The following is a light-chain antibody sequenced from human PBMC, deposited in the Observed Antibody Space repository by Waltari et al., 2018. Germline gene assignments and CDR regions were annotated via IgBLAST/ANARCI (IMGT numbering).Light chain of an antibody. CDR3: CSYTSSRTWV. CDR2: DVT. J-gene: IGLJ3*02. V-gene: IGLV2-14*03. Sequence: QSALTQPASVSGSPGQSITISCTGNSSDVGGYNYVSWYQQHPGRAPKLMIYDVTKRRSGGSVRFAVSNSGNTASLTLSGLQDEDEADYYCCSYTSSRTWVFGGGTKLTVL. CDR1: SSDVGGYNY.